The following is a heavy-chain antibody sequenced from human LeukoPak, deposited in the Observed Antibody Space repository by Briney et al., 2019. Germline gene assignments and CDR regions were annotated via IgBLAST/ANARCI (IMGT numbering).Heavy chain of an antibody. CDR1: GYTFTSYD. Sequence: ASVKVSCKASGYTFTSYDINWVRQATGQGHEWMGWMNPNSGNTGYAQKFQGRVTMTRNTSISTAYMELSSLRSEDTAVYYCSRAGGGARKSKTTVTTGNWFDPWGQGTLVTVSS. J-gene: IGHJ5*02. V-gene: IGHV1-8*01. CDR3: SRAGGGARKSKTTVTTGNWFDP. D-gene: IGHD4-17*01. CDR2: MNPNSGNT.